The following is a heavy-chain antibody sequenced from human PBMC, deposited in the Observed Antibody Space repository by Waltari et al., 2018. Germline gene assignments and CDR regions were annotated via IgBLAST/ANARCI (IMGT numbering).Heavy chain of an antibody. V-gene: IGHV3-74*01. CDR1: GFTFSSYW. J-gene: IGHJ4*02. CDR3: ARANPADFDY. CDR2: IKGDGIGV. Sequence: EVQLVESGGGLVQPGGSLRLSCAASGFTFSSYWIHWVRQAPGKGLVWVSRIKGDGIGVNYADSVKGRFTISRDNAKNTVYLQMNSLRAEDTAVYYCARANPADFDYWGQGVLVTVSS.